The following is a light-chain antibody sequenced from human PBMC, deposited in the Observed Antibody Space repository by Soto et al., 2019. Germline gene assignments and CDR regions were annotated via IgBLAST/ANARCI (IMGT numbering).Light chain of an antibody. CDR2: EGS. CDR1: SSDVGSYNL. J-gene: IGLJ7*01. V-gene: IGLV2-23*01. Sequence: QSAPTQPASVSGSPGQSITISCTGTSSDVGSYNLVSWYQQHPGKAPKLMIYEGSKRPSGVSNRFSGSKSGNTASLTISGLQAEDEADYYCCSYAGSSTAVFGGGTQLTVL. CDR3: CSYAGSSTAV.